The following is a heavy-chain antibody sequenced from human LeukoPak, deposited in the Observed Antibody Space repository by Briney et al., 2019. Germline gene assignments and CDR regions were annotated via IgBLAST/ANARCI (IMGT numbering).Heavy chain of an antibody. CDR1: GGSFSGYY. J-gene: IGHJ4*02. Sequence: SETLSLTCAVYGGSFSGYYWSWIRQPPGKGLEWIGEINHSGSTNYNPSLKSRVTISVDTSKNQFSLTLSSVTAADTAVYYCARVAVVVVAATGGLPGYFDYWGQGTLVTVSS. CDR3: ARVAVVVVAATGGLPGYFDY. V-gene: IGHV4-34*01. D-gene: IGHD2-15*01. CDR2: INHSGST.